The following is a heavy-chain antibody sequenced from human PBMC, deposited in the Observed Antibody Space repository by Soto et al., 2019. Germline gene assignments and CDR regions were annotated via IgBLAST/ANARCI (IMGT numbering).Heavy chain of an antibody. Sequence: VQLVESGGGVVQPGRSLRLSCAASGFTFSSYGMHWVRQAPGKGLEWVAVISYDGSNKYYADSVKGRFTISRDNSKNTLYLQMNSLRAEDTAVYYCAKELRFLEWLLYRYDYWGQGTLVTVSS. V-gene: IGHV3-30*18. CDR2: ISYDGSNK. CDR1: GFTFSSYG. J-gene: IGHJ4*02. D-gene: IGHD3-3*01. CDR3: AKELRFLEWLLYRYDY.